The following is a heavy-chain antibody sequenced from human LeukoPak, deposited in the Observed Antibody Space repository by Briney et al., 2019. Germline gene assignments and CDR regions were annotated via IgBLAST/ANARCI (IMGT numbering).Heavy chain of an antibody. CDR3: ARAYGSGSYTLLFFDY. V-gene: IGHV1-46*01. CDR2: INPSGGST. CDR1: GYTFTDYY. D-gene: IGHD3-10*01. Sequence: ASVKVSCKGSGYTFTDYYMHWVRQAPGQGLEWMGIINPSGGSTSYAQKFQGRVTMTRDTSTSTVYMELSSLRSEDTAVYYCARAYGSGSYTLLFFDYWGQGALVTVSS. J-gene: IGHJ4*02.